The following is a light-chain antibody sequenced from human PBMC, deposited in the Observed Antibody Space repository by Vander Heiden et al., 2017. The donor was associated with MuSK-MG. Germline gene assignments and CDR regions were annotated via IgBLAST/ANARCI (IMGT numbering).Light chain of an antibody. CDR1: QDISNY. V-gene: IGKV1-33*01. CDR2: DAS. Sequence: DIQMTQSPSSLSASVGDRVTITCQASQDISNYVNWYQQKPGKAPKLLIYDASNLETGVPSRFSGSGSGTDFTFTISSLQPEDIATYYCQQYDNLPAFTFGPGTKVDSK. CDR3: QQYDNLPAFT. J-gene: IGKJ3*01.